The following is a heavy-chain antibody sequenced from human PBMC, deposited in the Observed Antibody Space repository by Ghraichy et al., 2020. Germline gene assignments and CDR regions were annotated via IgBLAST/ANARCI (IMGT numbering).Heavy chain of an antibody. Sequence: SETLSLTCTVSGGSISSGGYYWSWIRQHPGKGLEWIGYIYYSGSTYYNPSLKSRVTISVDTSKNQFSLKLSSVTAADTAVYYCARDISSSWYSQTNYGMDVWGQGTTVTVS. CDR2: IYYSGST. D-gene: IGHD6-13*01. V-gene: IGHV4-31*03. CDR3: ARDISSSWYSQTNYGMDV. CDR1: GGSISSGGYY. J-gene: IGHJ6*02.